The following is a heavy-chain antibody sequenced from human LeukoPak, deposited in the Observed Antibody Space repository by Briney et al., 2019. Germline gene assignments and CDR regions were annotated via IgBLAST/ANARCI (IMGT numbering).Heavy chain of an antibody. Sequence: SETLSLTCAVYGGSFSGYYWSWIRQPPGKGLEWLGEINHSGSTNYNPSLKSRVTISVDTSKNQFSLKLSSVTAADTAVYYCARRSAVAAHLDYWGQGTLVTVSS. V-gene: IGHV4-34*01. CDR3: ARRSAVAAHLDY. CDR1: GGSFSGYY. D-gene: IGHD6-19*01. J-gene: IGHJ4*02. CDR2: INHSGST.